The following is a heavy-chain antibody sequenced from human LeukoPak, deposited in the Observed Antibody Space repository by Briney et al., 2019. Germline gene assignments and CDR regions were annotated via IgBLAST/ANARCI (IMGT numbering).Heavy chain of an antibody. CDR2: SSWYSNNI. CDR3: AKDTHTGGFFYYGMDV. J-gene: IGHJ6*02. D-gene: IGHD3-3*01. Sequence: GGSLRLAFGASGFAFCDYALDWVRRVPGKGLEWVSGSSWYSNNIGDADSVKGRFTISRDNAKTSLYLQMNSLRPEDKALYYCAKDTHTGGFFYYGMDVWGQGTTVTVSS. V-gene: IGHV3-9*01. CDR1: GFAFCDYA.